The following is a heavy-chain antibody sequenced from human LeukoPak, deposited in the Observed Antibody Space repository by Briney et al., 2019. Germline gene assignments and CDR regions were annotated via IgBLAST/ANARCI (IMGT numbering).Heavy chain of an antibody. CDR1: GGSISSYY. CDR2: IYCSGTT. D-gene: IGHD4-23*01. CDR3: ARVPAWDGGDY. V-gene: IGHV4-59*01. Sequence: SETLSLTCTVSGGSISSYYRSWIRQPPGKGLEWIGYIYCSGTTNYSPSLKSRVTISVDTSKNQFSLKLSSVTAADTAVYYCARVPAWDGGDYWGQGTLVTVSS. J-gene: IGHJ4*02.